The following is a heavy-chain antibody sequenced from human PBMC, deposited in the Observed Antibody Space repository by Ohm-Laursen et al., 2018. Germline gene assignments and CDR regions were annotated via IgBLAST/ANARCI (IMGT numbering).Heavy chain of an antibody. V-gene: IGHV3-7*01. Sequence: SLRLSCSASGFTFSSYWMSWVRQAPGKGLEWVANIKQDGSEKYYVDSVKGRFTISRDNAKNSLYLQMNSLRAEDTAVYYCARARYYYDSSGYTFDYWGQGTLVTVSS. CDR2: IKQDGSEK. CDR1: GFTFSSYW. D-gene: IGHD3-22*01. J-gene: IGHJ4*02. CDR3: ARARYYYDSSGYTFDY.